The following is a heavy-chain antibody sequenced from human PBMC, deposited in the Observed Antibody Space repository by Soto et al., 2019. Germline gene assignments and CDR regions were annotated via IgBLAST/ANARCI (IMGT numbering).Heavy chain of an antibody. D-gene: IGHD3-10*01. Sequence: PGVSLRLSCSVSGFSFMNFAMHWVRQVPGKGLEWVAVMSHDGTNKHYADSVKGRFAISRDESKNTLSLQMDSLRADDTAVYYCGKDKLQGAYRLFDIWGQGTPVTV. J-gene: IGHJ4*02. CDR1: GFSFMNFA. CDR3: GKDKLQGAYRLFDI. CDR2: MSHDGTNK. V-gene: IGHV3-30*09.